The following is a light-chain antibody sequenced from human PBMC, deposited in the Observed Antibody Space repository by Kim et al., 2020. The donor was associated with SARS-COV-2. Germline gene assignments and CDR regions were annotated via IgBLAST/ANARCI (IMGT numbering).Light chain of an antibody. CDR3: HQYYNLPLT. CDR2: WAS. CDR1: QSVLRRSDDKNY. J-gene: IGKJ1*01. V-gene: IGKV4-1*01. Sequence: DIVMTQSPDSLAVSLGERATINCKSSQSVLRRSDDKNYLAWYQQKPGQPPNLLIYWASTRESGVPDRFRGSGSETDFTLTISSLQAEDVAVYYCHQYYNLPLTFGHGTKVDIK.